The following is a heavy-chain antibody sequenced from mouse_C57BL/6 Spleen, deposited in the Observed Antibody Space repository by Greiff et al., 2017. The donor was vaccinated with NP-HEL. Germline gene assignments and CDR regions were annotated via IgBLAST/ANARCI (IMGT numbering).Heavy chain of an antibody. J-gene: IGHJ2*01. CDR2: IYPSDSET. V-gene: IGHV1-61*01. CDR1: GYTFTSYW. CDR3: ARLGLTGFDY. Sequence: QVQLQQPGAELVRPGSSVKLSCKASGYTFTSYWMDWVKQRPGQGLEWIGNIYPSDSETHYNQKFKDKATLTVDKSSSTAYMQLSSLTSEDSAVYYCARLGLTGFDYWGQGTTLTVSS. D-gene: IGHD4-1*01.